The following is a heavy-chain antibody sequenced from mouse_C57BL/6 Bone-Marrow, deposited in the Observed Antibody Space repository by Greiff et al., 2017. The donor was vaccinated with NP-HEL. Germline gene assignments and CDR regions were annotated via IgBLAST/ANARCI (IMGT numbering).Heavy chain of an antibody. CDR1: GYTFTSYW. J-gene: IGHJ1*03. V-gene: IGHV1-7*01. CDR2: INPSSGYT. CDR3: ARSRYVWYFDV. Sequence: VQLQQSGAELAKPGASVKLSCKASGYTFTSYWMHWVKQRPGQGLEWIGYINPSSGYTKYNQKFNDKATLTADKSSSTADMQLSSLTYEDSAVYYCARSRYVWYFDVWGTGTTVTVSS.